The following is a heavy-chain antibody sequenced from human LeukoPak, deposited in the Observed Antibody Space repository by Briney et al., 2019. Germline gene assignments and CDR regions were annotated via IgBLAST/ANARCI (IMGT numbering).Heavy chain of an antibody. D-gene: IGHD3-22*01. CDR1: GFTFSSYT. Sequence: GGSLRLSCAASGFTFSSYTMNWVRQAPGKGLEWVSSISSGSSYIFYADSVKGRFTISRDNAKNSLYLQMNSLRAEDAAVYYCARDYYKNFDYWGQGTLVTVSS. J-gene: IGHJ4*02. CDR2: ISSGSSYI. CDR3: ARDYYKNFDY. V-gene: IGHV3-21*01.